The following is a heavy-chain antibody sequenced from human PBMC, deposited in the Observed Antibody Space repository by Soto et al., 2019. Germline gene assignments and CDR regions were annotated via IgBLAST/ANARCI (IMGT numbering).Heavy chain of an antibody. J-gene: IGHJ4*02. Sequence: FLILSCAASGFGFSSYAMSWVRQAPGKGLEWVSGITPGGGTTNYADSVKGRFTISRDNSNNTLYLETNRLRVEDTAIYYCAKDRGVELTSSRYSDYWGQRPVVT. CDR2: ITPGGGTT. CDR1: GFGFSSYA. CDR3: AKDRGVELTSSRYSDY. D-gene: IGHD1-7*01. V-gene: IGHV3-23*01.